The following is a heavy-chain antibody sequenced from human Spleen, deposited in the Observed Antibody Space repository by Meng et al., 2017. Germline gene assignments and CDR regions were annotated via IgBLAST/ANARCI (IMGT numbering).Heavy chain of an antibody. CDR3: ARDSSRYGSGSYYTPLYGMDV. Sequence: GGSLRLSCAASGFTFDDYGMSWVRQAPGKGLKWVSGINWNGGSTGYADSVKGRFTISRDNAKNSLYLQMNSLRAEDTALYYCARDSSRYGSGSYYTPLYGMDVWGQGTTVTVLL. D-gene: IGHD3-10*01. CDR1: GFTFDDYG. V-gene: IGHV3-20*04. J-gene: IGHJ6*02. CDR2: INWNGGST.